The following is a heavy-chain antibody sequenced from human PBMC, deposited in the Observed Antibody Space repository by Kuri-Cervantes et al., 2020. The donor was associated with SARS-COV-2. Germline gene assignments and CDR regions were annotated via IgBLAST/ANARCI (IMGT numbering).Heavy chain of an antibody. J-gene: IGHJ5*02. V-gene: IGHV3-7*01. D-gene: IGHD1-14*01. CDR3: ARLYRPEGA. Sequence: GESLKISCAASGFTFSNAWMSWVRQAPGKGLEWVANIKQDGSEKYYVDSVKGRFTISRDNAKNSLYLQMNSLRAEDTAVYYCARLYRPEGAWGQGTLVTVSS. CDR2: IKQDGSEK. CDR1: GFTFSNAW.